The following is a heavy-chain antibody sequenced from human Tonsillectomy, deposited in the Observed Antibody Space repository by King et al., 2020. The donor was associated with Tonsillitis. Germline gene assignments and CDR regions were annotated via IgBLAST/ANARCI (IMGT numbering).Heavy chain of an antibody. V-gene: IGHV3-30-3*01. Sequence: VQLVESGGGVVQPGRSLRLSCAASGFTFSSYTMHWVRQAPGKGLEWVAVISYDGNNEYYADSVKGRFTISRDNSKTTLFLQMNSLSAEDTAVYYCARESVGKYSSSWDPCFYHGMDVWGQGTTVTVSS. J-gene: IGHJ6*02. CDR3: ARESVGKYSSSWDPCFYHGMDV. CDR2: ISYDGNNE. CDR1: GFTFSSYT. D-gene: IGHD6-13*01.